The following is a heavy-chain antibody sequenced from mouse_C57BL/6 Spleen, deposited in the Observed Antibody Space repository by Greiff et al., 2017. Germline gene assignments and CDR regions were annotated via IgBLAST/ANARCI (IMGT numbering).Heavy chain of an antibody. CDR1: GYAFTNYL. D-gene: IGHD1-1*01. CDR3: ERSPYGSSPWFAY. V-gene: IGHV1-54*01. CDR2: INPGSGGT. J-gene: IGHJ3*01. Sequence: VQLQQSGAELVKPGTSVKVSCKASGYAFTNYLIDWVKQRPGQGLEWIGVINPGSGGTNYNEKFKGKATMTADKSSSTAYMQLSSLTSEDSAVYFGERSPYGSSPWFAYWGQGTMVTVSA.